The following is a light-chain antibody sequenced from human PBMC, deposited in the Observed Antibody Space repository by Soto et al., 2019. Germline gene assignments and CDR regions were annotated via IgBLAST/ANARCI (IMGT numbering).Light chain of an antibody. CDR1: QSVSSSY. V-gene: IGKV3-20*01. Sequence: EIVLTQSPGTLSLSPGERATLSCRASQSVSSSYLACYQQKPGQAPRLLIYGASSRATGIPDRFSGSGSGTDFTLTSSRLEPEDFAVYYCQQYCSSPRTFGQGTKVEIK. CDR2: GAS. CDR3: QQYCSSPRT. J-gene: IGKJ1*01.